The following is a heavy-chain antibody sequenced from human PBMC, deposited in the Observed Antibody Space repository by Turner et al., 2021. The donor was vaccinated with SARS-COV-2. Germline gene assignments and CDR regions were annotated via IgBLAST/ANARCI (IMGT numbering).Heavy chain of an antibody. CDR2: IYSGGST. J-gene: IGHJ4*02. V-gene: IGHV3-53*01. D-gene: IGHD2-15*01. CDR1: GFTVSSNY. Sequence: EVQLVESGGGLIQTGGSLRLSCAASGFTVSSNYMSWVRQAPGKGLEWVSVIYSGGSTYYADSVKGRFTISRDNSKNTLYLQMNSLRAEYTAVYYCARDLGGLRFDYWGQGTLVTVSS. CDR3: ARDLGGLRFDY.